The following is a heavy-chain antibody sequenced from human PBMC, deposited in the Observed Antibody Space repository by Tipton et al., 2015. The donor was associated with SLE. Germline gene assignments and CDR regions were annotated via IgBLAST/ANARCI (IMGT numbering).Heavy chain of an antibody. J-gene: IGHJ4*02. CDR1: GGSISSSSYY. D-gene: IGHD6-19*01. Sequence: TLSLTCTVSGGSISSSSYYWGWIRQPPGKGLEWIGSIYYSGSTYYNPSLKSRVTISVDTSKNQFSLKLSSVTAADTAVYYCARDSTRSGWYYFDYWGQGTLVTVSS. CDR2: IYYSGST. CDR3: ARDSTRSGWYYFDY. V-gene: IGHV4-39*07.